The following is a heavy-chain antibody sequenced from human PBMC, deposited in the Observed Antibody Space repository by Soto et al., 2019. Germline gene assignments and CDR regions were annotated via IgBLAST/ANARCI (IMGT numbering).Heavy chain of an antibody. Sequence: QVQLQESGPGLVKPSQTLSLTCTVSGGSISSGDYYWSWIRQPPGKGLEWIGYIYYSGSTYYNPSLKSRVTISVDTSTNQFSLQLSSVTAADTAVYYCAREKPNYYDTRDFDYWGQGTLVTFSS. CDR3: AREKPNYYDTRDFDY. D-gene: IGHD3-22*01. J-gene: IGHJ4*02. CDR1: GGSISSGDYY. V-gene: IGHV4-30-4*01. CDR2: IYYSGST.